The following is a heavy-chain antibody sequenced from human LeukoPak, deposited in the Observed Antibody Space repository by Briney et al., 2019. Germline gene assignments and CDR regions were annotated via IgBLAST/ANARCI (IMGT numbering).Heavy chain of an antibody. V-gene: IGHV1-46*01. D-gene: IGHD3-22*01. CDR1: GYTFTSYY. CDR3: ASSGSGYYYFDY. Sequence: ASVKVSCKASGYTFTSYYMHWVRQAPGQELEWMGIINPSGGSTSYAQKFQGRVTMTRDTSTSTVYMELSSLRSEDTAVYYCASSGSGYYYFDYWGQGTLVTVSS. J-gene: IGHJ4*02. CDR2: INPSGGST.